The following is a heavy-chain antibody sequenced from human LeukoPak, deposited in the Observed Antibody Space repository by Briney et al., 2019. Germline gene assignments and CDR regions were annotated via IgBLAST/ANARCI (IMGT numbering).Heavy chain of an antibody. Sequence: ASVKVSCKASGYTFTSYYIHWVRQAPGQGLEWMGIINPSGGVPGYAQKFQDRVTMTRDMSTSTVYMEVSSLRSEDTAMYYCARPVTYSGSYYKYWGQGTLVTVSS. CDR1: GYTFTSYY. CDR2: INPSGGVP. J-gene: IGHJ4*02. V-gene: IGHV1-46*01. D-gene: IGHD1-26*01. CDR3: ARPVTYSGSYYKY.